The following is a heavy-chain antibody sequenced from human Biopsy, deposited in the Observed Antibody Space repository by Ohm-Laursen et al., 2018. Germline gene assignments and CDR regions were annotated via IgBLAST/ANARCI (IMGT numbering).Heavy chain of an antibody. D-gene: IGHD2-2*01. CDR3: ARVPSTTRSRDY. V-gene: IGHV1-8*01. Sequence: ASVKVSCKASGYTFTSYDINWVRQATGQGLEWMEWMNPNSGDTGYAQKFQGRVTMTRNTSISTAYMELSSLRSEDTAVYYCARVPSTTRSRDYWGQGTLVTVSS. CDR1: GYTFTSYD. CDR2: MNPNSGDT. J-gene: IGHJ4*02.